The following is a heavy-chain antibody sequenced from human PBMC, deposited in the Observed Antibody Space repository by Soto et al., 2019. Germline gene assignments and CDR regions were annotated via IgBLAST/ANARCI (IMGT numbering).Heavy chain of an antibody. V-gene: IGHV3-21*01. J-gene: IGHJ6*02. CDR2: ISSSSSYI. Sequence: EVQLVESGGGLVKPGGSLRLSCAASGFTFSSYSLNWVRKAPGKGLEWVSSISSSSSYIYYADSLKGRFTISRDNAKNSLYLQMNSLRAEDTAVYYCARDRDSGGYSYYYGMDVWGQGTTVTVSS. D-gene: IGHD4-17*01. CDR3: ARDRDSGGYSYYYGMDV. CDR1: GFTFSSYS.